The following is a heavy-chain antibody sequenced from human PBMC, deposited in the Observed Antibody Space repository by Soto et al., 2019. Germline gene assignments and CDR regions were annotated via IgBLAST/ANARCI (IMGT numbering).Heavy chain of an antibody. Sequence: ASVKVSCKASGFTFTSSAVQWVRQARGQRLEWIGWIVVGSGNTNYAQKFQERVTITRDMSTSTAYMELSSLRSEDTAVYYCAADVIGDLITIFGVVPGYWGQGTLVTVSS. J-gene: IGHJ4*02. D-gene: IGHD3-3*01. CDR1: GFTFTSSA. V-gene: IGHV1-58*01. CDR3: AADVIGDLITIFGVVPGY. CDR2: IVVGSGNT.